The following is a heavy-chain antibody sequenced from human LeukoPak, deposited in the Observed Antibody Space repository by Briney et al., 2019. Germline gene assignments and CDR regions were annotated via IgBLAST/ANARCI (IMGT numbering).Heavy chain of an antibody. V-gene: IGHV3-53*01. D-gene: IGHD3-10*01. Sequence: GGSLRLSCAASGFTFTSYIMHWVRQAPGKGLEWVSAIYADGYTRDAASVKGRFAISRDNSKNTLYLQMNSLRAEDTAVYYCANPGGDYWGQGTLVTVSS. CDR2: IYADGYT. CDR3: ANPGGDY. J-gene: IGHJ4*02. CDR1: GFTFTSYI.